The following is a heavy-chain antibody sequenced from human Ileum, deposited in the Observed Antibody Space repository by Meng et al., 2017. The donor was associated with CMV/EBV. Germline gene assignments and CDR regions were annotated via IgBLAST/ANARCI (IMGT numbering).Heavy chain of an antibody. J-gene: IGHJ4*02. D-gene: IGHD2-8*02. CDR3: ARSPGYWSLDY. CDR1: GDSISTHYW. V-gene: IGHV4-4*01. CDR2: ISYSGRT. Sequence: TCAVSGDSISTHYWWSWVRQPPGKGLEWIGEISYSGRTKYTPSLKSRVTISVDKTKNHFSLKVTSVTAADTGVYFCARSPGYWSLDYWGQGTLVTVSS.